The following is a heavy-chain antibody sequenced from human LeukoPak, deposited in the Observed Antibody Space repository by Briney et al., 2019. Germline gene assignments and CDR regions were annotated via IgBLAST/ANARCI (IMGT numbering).Heavy chain of an antibody. Sequence: GGPLRLSCAASGFTFSSYSMNWVGQAPGKGLEWASSISSSSSYIYYADSVKGRFTISRDNAKNSLYLQMDSLRTEDTALYYCAKSLSIRERFHYMDVWGKGTTVTVSS. J-gene: IGHJ6*03. CDR1: GFTFSSYS. V-gene: IGHV3-21*04. CDR3: AKSLSIRERFHYMDV. CDR2: ISSSSSYI. D-gene: IGHD1-1*01.